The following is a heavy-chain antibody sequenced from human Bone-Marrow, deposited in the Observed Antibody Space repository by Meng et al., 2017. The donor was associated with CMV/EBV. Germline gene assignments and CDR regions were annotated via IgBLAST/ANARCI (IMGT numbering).Heavy chain of an antibody. CDR1: GFTFSSYA. J-gene: IGHJ4*02. CDR3: LRDYDFWSRGGY. CDR2: ISGSGGST. V-gene: IGHV3-20*01. D-gene: IGHD3-3*01. Sequence: GESLKISCAASGFTFSSYAMSWVRQAPGKGLEWVSAISGSGGSTGYADSVKGRFTISRDNAKNSLYLQMNSLRAEDTALYHCLRDYDFWSRGGYWGQGTLVTVSS.